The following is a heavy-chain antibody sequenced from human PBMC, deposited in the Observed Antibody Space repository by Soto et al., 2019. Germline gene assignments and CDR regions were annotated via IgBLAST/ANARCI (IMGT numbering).Heavy chain of an antibody. V-gene: IGHV3-23*01. J-gene: IGHJ6*02. CDR2: ISGSGGST. CDR1: GFTFSSYA. D-gene: IGHD4-17*01. Sequence: GESLKISCAASGFTFSSYAMSWVRQAPGKGLEWVSAISGSGGSTYYADSVKGRFTISRDNSKNTLYLQMNSLRAEDTAVYYCAKVEGYGDYYYYGMDVWGQGTTVTVSS. CDR3: AKVEGYGDYYYYGMDV.